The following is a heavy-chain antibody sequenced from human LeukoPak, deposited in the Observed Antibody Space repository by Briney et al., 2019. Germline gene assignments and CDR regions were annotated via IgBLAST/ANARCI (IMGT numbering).Heavy chain of an antibody. CDR2: ISYSGST. CDR1: GGSIDSFY. Sequence: PSETLSLTCTVSGGSIDSFYWNWIRQSPGKGLDWVGHISYSGSTRYSPSLKSRVAISLNKSKRQISLRLTSVTAADTAVYYCARGKQAWFDPWGQGTLVTVSS. V-gene: IGHV4-59*01. J-gene: IGHJ5*02. CDR3: ARGKQAWFDP.